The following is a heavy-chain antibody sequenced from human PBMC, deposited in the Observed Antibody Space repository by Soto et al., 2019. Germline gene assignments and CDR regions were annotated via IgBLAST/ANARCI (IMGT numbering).Heavy chain of an antibody. D-gene: IGHD2-2*02. CDR2: IMPFFGLA. CDR3: ARNAYIGDIGLVPAAINAMDV. Sequence: QVQLVQSGAEVKKPGSSVKVSCKASGGTFSSYSFTWVRQAPGQGLEWMGRIMPFFGLASYAQKFQGRVTITAEKSASTAYMELSSMRSEDKAVYYCARNAYIGDIGLVPAAINAMDVWGRGTTVTVSS. J-gene: IGHJ6*02. V-gene: IGHV1-69*02. CDR1: GGTFSSYS.